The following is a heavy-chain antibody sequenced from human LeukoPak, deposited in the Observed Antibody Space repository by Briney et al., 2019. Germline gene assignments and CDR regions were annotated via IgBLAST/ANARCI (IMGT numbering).Heavy chain of an antibody. CDR1: GFTFGDYA. V-gene: IGHV3-9*01. CDR3: AKDNSYSSSSRLDY. J-gene: IGHJ4*02. D-gene: IGHD6-6*01. CDR2: ISWNSGSI. Sequence: PGGSLRLSCAASGFTFGDYAMHWVRQAPGKGLEWVSGISWNSGSIGYADSVKGRFTISRDNAKNSLYLQMNSLRAEDTALYYCAKDNSYSSSSRLDYWGQGTLVTVSS.